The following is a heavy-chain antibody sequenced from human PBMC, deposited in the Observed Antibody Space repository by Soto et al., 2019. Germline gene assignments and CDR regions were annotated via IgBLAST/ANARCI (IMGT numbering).Heavy chain of an antibody. J-gene: IGHJ4*02. CDR3: AGDGLNPYWFYY. D-gene: IGHD2-8*02. V-gene: IGHV4-39*02. CDR2: LSSTGSI. CDR1: GGSITTSDFY. Sequence: QLQLQESGPGLVKPSETLSLTCIVSGGSITTSDFYWGWLRQPPGKGLERIGSLSSTGSIFFNPSLQRLITVSEDPSKNRFSLKGMSVIDADTAIYFCAGDGLNPYWFYYWGRGSLVTVSS.